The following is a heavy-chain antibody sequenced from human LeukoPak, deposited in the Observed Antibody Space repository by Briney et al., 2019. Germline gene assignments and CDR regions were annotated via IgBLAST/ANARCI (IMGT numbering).Heavy chain of an antibody. V-gene: IGHV3-53*01. D-gene: IGHD5-24*01. Sequence: GGSPRLSCAASTFAVSAYHMTWVRQTPGRGLEWVSVFLNDGRAFYADSVRGRFTISTDNSRNTVDLQMNSLGAEDTAVYYCAKGRNYSPIDYWGQGTLVTVSS. J-gene: IGHJ4*02. CDR1: TFAVSAYH. CDR3: AKGRNYSPIDY. CDR2: FLNDGRA.